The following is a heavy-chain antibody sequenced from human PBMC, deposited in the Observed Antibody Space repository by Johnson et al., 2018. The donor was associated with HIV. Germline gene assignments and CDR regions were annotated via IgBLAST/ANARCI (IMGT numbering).Heavy chain of an antibody. CDR3: AKSPAKDHGGNSGAFDI. J-gene: IGHJ3*02. D-gene: IGHD4-23*01. V-gene: IGHV3-30*04. CDR2: ISYNEDKK. CDR1: GFTFSSYA. Sequence: QVQLVESGGGVVQPGRSLRLSCAASGFTFSSYAMHWVRQAPGKGLEWVAFISYNEDKKYYADSVKGRFTISRDNSKNILYLQMNSLRAEDTAVYYCAKSPAKDHGGNSGAFDIWGQGTLVTVSS.